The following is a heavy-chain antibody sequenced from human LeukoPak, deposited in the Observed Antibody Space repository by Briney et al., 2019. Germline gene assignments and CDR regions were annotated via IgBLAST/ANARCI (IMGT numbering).Heavy chain of an antibody. CDR3: ARHRPADSNYDFWSGYTSDAFDI. CDR2: IYPGDSDT. J-gene: IGHJ3*02. Sequence: GESLKISCKGSGYSFTSYWIGWVRQMPGKGLEWMGIIYPGDSDTRYSPSFQGQVTISADKSISTAYLQWSSLKDSDTAMYYCARHRPADSNYDFWSGYTSDAFDIWGQGTMVTVSS. D-gene: IGHD3-3*01. V-gene: IGHV5-51*01. CDR1: GYSFTSYW.